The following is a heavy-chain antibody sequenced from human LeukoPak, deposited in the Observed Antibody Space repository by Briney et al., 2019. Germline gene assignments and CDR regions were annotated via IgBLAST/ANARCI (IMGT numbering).Heavy chain of an antibody. CDR3: ASRSGGYTYGFSQGAFDI. J-gene: IGHJ3*02. Sequence: ASAKVSCKASGYTFTDYYMHWVRQAPGQGLEWMGWIIPNSTGTHYAQKFQGRVTMTRDTSISTAYMELRRLRSDDTAMYYCASRSGGYTYGFSQGAFDIWGQGTMVTVSS. V-gene: IGHV1-2*02. D-gene: IGHD5-18*01. CDR2: IIPNSTGT. CDR1: GYTFTDYY.